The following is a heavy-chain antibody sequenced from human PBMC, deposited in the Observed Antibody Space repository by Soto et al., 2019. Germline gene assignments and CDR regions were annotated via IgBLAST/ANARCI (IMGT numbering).Heavy chain of an antibody. CDR2: MNAGVGNT. Sequence: HVELVQSGADVKKPGASVTISCKASGYTFTDYALHWVRPAPGQRLEWMGWMNAGVGNTLYSQKFQGRITITRDTSASTAYMELNSLKSEDTAIYYCARDTGYTFGSLNYWGPGTLVTVSS. V-gene: IGHV1-3*01. CDR3: ARDTGYTFGSLNY. D-gene: IGHD5-18*01. J-gene: IGHJ4*02. CDR1: GYTFTDYA.